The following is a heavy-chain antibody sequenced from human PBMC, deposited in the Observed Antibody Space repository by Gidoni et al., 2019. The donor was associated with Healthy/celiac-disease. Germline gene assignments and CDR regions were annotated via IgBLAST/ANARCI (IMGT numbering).Heavy chain of an antibody. D-gene: IGHD2-21*02. CDR2: ISSSSSTI. CDR1: GFTFRLYS. V-gene: IGHV3-48*02. J-gene: IGHJ2*01. CDR3: ARSRDVHCGGDCYESRSWYFDL. Sequence: EVQLVESGGGLVQPGGSLRLSCAASGFTFRLYSLNWFRQPPGKGLEWVSYISSSSSTIYYADSVKGRFTIARDNAKNSLYLQMNSLRDEDTAVYYCARSRDVHCGGDCYESRSWYFDLWGRGTLVTVSS.